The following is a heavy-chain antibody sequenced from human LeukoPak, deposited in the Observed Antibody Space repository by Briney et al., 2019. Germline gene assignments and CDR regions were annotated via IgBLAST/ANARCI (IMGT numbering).Heavy chain of an antibody. V-gene: IGHV4-59*01. D-gene: IGHD1-26*01. Sequence: SETLSLTCTVSGVSISSYYWSWIRQPPGKGLEWIGYIYYSGSTNYNPSLKSRVTISVDTSKNQFSLKLSSVTAADTAVYYCARDCGSYYYCAFDIWGQGTMVTVSS. CDR3: ARDCGSYYYCAFDI. J-gene: IGHJ3*02. CDR1: GVSISSYY. CDR2: IYYSGST.